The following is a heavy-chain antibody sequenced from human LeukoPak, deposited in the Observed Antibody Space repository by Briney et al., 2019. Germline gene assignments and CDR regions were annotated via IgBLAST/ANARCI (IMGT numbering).Heavy chain of an antibody. CDR1: GFTFSSYG. V-gene: IGHV3-33*01. CDR3: ARGGNSGIYYFDY. J-gene: IGHJ4*02. D-gene: IGHD4-23*01. CDR2: IWYDGSNK. Sequence: GGSLRLSCAASGFTFSSYGMHWVRQAPGKGLEWVAVIWYDGSNKYYADSVKGRFTISRDNSKNTLYPQMNSQRAEDTAVYYCARGGNSGIYYFDYWGQGTLVTVSS.